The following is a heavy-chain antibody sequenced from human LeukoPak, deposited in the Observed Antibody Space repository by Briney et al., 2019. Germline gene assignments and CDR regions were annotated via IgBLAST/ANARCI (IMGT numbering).Heavy chain of an antibody. D-gene: IGHD6-13*01. J-gene: IGHJ4*02. Sequence: GGSLSLSCVASGFTFSDYGMHWVRQAPGKGLEWVAVIFYDGSKTYYADSLKGRFTISRDNSKNTLYLQMNSLRAEDTAVYYCARDISSSWYDCWGLGTVVTVSS. V-gene: IGHV3-33*01. CDR1: GFTFSDYG. CDR2: IFYDGSKT. CDR3: ARDISSSWYDC.